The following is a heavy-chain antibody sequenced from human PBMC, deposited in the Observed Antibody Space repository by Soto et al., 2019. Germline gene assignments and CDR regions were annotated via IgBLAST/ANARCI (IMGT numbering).Heavy chain of an antibody. Sequence: QVQLVQSGAEVKKPGSSVKVSCKASGGTFSSYAISWVRQAPGQGLEWMGGIIPVFGTGIYAQKFQGRVTMTADKSTKTAYMELSSLRSEDTAVYFCARVGGTGGYTYGLDYWGQGTLVTVSS. CDR3: ARVGGTGGYTYGLDY. CDR1: GGTFSSYA. CDR2: IIPVFGTG. V-gene: IGHV1-69*06. D-gene: IGHD5-18*01. J-gene: IGHJ4*02.